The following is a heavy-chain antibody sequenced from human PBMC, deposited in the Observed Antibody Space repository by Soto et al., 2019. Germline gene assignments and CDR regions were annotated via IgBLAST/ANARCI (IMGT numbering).Heavy chain of an antibody. CDR1: GGSFSSFY. J-gene: IGHJ4*02. Sequence: PSETLSLTCTVSGGSFSSFYWSWIRQPPGKGLEWIGYVYYSGTTNYNPSPKGRVSISVDTSKNQFSLKLTSVTAADTAVYYCATYDSGGKFDFWGQGTPVTVSS. CDR2: VYYSGTT. D-gene: IGHD3-22*01. CDR3: ATYDSGGKFDF. V-gene: IGHV4-59*01.